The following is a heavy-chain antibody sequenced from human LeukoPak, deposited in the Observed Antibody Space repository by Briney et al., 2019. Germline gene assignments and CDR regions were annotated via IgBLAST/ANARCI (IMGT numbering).Heavy chain of an antibody. CDR2: ISGSGGST. Sequence: GGSLRLSCAASGFTFSSYGMSWVRQAPGKGLEWVSAISGSGGSTYYADSVKGRSTISRDNARNSLYLQMDSLRAEDTAVYYCARVKWLSAAGTEGNFDYWGQGTLVTVSS. D-gene: IGHD6-13*01. J-gene: IGHJ4*02. V-gene: IGHV3-23*01. CDR1: GFTFSSYG. CDR3: ARVKWLSAAGTEGNFDY.